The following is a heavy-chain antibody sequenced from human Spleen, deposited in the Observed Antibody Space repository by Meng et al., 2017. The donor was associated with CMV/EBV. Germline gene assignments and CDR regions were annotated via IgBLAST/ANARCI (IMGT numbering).Heavy chain of an antibody. D-gene: IGHD5-12*01. CDR2: INPLGNT. Sequence: KVSCETSGYTFTGYYIHWVRQAPGQGLEWMGVINPLGNTNYALKFQGRLTVTSDTSTTTVYMELSSLTYGDTATYYCARVSHDSGAYWGQGTLVTVSS. CDR3: ARVSHDSGAY. V-gene: IGHV1-46*01. CDR1: GYTFTGYY. J-gene: IGHJ4*02.